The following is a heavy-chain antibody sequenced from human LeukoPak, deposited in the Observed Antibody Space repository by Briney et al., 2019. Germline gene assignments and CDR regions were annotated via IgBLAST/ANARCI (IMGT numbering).Heavy chain of an antibody. CDR2: IYYSGST. Sequence: SETLSLTCTVSGGSISSSRYYWGWIRQPPGKGLEWIGSIYYSGSTYYNPSLKSRVTISVDTSKNQFSLKLSSVTAADTAVYYCARGYSSGWVDYWGQGTLVTVSS. D-gene: IGHD6-19*01. J-gene: IGHJ4*02. CDR3: ARGYSSGWVDY. V-gene: IGHV4-39*01. CDR1: GGSISSSRYY.